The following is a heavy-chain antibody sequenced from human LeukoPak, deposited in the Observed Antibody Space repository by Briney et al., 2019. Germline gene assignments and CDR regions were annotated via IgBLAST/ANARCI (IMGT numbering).Heavy chain of an antibody. V-gene: IGHV3-9*01. CDR2: GNRNSDTI. CDR1: GFTFNDYA. D-gene: IGHD1-26*01. Sequence: PGRSLTLSCAASGFTFNDYAMHWVRQVPGKGLEWVGGGNRNSDTIAYGDSVKGRFTISRDNARNSLFLQMNSLRTEDTALYYCAKDLAVGTTPRVYAFDVWGQGTMVTVS. CDR3: AKDLAVGTTPRVYAFDV. J-gene: IGHJ3*01.